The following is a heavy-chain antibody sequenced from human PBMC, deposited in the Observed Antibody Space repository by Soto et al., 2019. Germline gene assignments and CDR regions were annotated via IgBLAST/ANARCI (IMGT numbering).Heavy chain of an antibody. V-gene: IGHV3-33*01. CDR3: ARGPDPYYFDY. CDR1: GFTFSSYG. CDR2: IWYDGSNK. Sequence: GGSLRLSCAASGFTFSSYGMHWVRQAPGKGLEWVAVIWYDGSNKYYADSVKGRFTISRDNSKNTLYLQMNSLRAEDTAVYYCARGPDPYYFDYWGQGTLVTVSS. J-gene: IGHJ4*02.